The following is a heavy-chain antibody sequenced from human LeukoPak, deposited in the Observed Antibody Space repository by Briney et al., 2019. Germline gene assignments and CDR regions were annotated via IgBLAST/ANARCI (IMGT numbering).Heavy chain of an antibody. J-gene: IGHJ4*02. CDR1: GFTFSSYG. CDR3: AKDINYYDSGSYTFDY. V-gene: IGHV3-30*18. Sequence: GGSLRLSCAASGFTFSSYGVHWVRQAPGKGLEWVAVISYDGSNKYYADSVKGRFTSSRDNSKNTLYLQINSLRAEDTAVYYCAKDINYYDSGSYTFDYWGQGTLVTVSS. D-gene: IGHD3-10*01. CDR2: ISYDGSNK.